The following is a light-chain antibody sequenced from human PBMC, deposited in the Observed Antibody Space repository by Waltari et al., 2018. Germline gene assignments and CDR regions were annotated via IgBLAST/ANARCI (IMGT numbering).Light chain of an antibody. V-gene: IGKV3D-15*01. J-gene: IGKJ1*01. Sequence: IVMTQSPATLSVSPGERVTLSCRASQNIRSNLAWYQQKPGQAPRRLISDASTRAIGIPGRFSGSGSGTDFTLTISGLQSEDFAVYYCQQYNNGPPWTFGQGTKV. CDR3: QQYNNGPPWT. CDR2: DAS. CDR1: QNIRSN.